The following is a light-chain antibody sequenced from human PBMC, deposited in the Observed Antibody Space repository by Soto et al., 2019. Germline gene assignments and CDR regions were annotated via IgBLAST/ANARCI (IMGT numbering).Light chain of an antibody. V-gene: IGKV3-20*01. CDR2: GES. CDR3: QQYGSPLWT. J-gene: IGKJ1*01. CDR1: QSVIGTY. Sequence: EIVLTQSPGTLSLSPGDRATLSCRASQSVIGTYLAWYQQKPGQPPRLLIYGESIRATGIPDRFSGSGSGTDVTLTNSRLEPEDFAVYYYQQYGSPLWTFGQGTKVEI.